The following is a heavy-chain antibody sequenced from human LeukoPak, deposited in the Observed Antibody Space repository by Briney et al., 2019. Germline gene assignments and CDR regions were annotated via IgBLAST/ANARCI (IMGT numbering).Heavy chain of an antibody. V-gene: IGHV1-18*04. CDR2: ISAYNGNT. CDR1: GYTFTSYG. CDR3: ARVGSSWQKYYFDY. Sequence: ASVKVSCKASGYTFTSYGISWVRQAPGQGREWMGWISAYNGNTNYAQKLQGRVTMTTDTSTSTAYMELRSLRSDDTAVYYCARVGSSWQKYYFDYWGQGTLVTVSS. J-gene: IGHJ4*02. D-gene: IGHD6-13*01.